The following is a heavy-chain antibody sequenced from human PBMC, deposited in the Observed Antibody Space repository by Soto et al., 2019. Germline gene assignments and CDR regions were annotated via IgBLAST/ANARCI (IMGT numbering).Heavy chain of an antibody. CDR3: AKDPGDCSGGSCFSYYGMDV. D-gene: IGHD2-15*01. V-gene: IGHV3-23*01. Sequence: GSLRLSCAASGFTFSSYAMSWVRQAPGKGLEWVSAISGSGGSTYYADSVKGRFTISRDNSKNTLYLQMNSLRAEDTAVYYCAKDPGDCSGGSCFSYYGMDVWGQGTTVTVSS. CDR2: ISGSGGST. J-gene: IGHJ6*02. CDR1: GFTFSSYA.